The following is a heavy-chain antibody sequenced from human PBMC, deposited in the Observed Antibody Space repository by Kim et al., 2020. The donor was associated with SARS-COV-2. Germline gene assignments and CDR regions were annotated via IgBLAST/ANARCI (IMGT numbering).Heavy chain of an antibody. J-gene: IGHJ4*02. D-gene: IGHD5-12*01. V-gene: IGHV3-15*01. CDR1: GNAW. CDR2: IRSKIDGGGT. Sequence: GGSLRLSCGGFGNAWMSWVRKAPGKGLEWVGRIRSKIDGGGTEYAAPVKGRFTISREDSTNTVFLQMNILKIEDTAVDYCADIVAPIVDARGQGILVTVS. CDR3: ADIVAPIVDA.